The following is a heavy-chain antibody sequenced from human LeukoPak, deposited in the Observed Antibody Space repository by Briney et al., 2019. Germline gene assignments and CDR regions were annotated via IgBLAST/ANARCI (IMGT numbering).Heavy chain of an antibody. CDR3: AKDSSMDV. J-gene: IGHJ6*04. Sequence: PGGSLRLSSAASGFTFTRYGMHWVPRAPGKGLEWVAFIRYDGSNKYYADSVKGRFTISRDNSKNTLYLQMNCLRAEDTAVYYGAKDSSMDVWGKGTTVTVSS. CDR2: IRYDGSNK. D-gene: IGHD3-3*02. CDR1: GFTFTRYG. V-gene: IGHV3-30*02.